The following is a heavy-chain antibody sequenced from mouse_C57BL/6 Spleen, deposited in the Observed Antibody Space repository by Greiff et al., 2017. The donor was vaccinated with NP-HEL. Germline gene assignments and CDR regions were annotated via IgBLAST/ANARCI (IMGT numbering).Heavy chain of an antibody. J-gene: IGHJ4*01. Sequence: QVHVKQSGAELARPGASVKMSCKASGYTFTSYTMHWVKQRPGQGLEWIGYINPSSGYTKYNQKFKDKATLTADKSSSTAYMQLSSLTSEDSAVYYCACSLIYYDPSYAMDYWGQGTSVTVSS. CDR3: ACSLIYYDPSYAMDY. CDR1: GYTFTSYT. D-gene: IGHD2-4*01. V-gene: IGHV1-4*01. CDR2: INPSSGYT.